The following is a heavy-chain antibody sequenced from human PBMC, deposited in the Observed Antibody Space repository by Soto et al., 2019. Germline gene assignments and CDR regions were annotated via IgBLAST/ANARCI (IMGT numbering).Heavy chain of an antibody. V-gene: IGHV3-33*01. D-gene: IGHD5-12*01. CDR1: GFTFSSYG. CDR2: IWYDGSNK. CDR3: ARGWKSGYDYGYYYYMDV. Sequence: GGSLRLSCAASGFTFSSYGMHWVRQAPGKGLEWVAVIWYDGSNKYYADSVKGRFTISRDNSKNTLYLQMNSLRAEDTAVYYCARGWKSGYDYGYYYYMDVWGKGTTVTVSS. J-gene: IGHJ6*03.